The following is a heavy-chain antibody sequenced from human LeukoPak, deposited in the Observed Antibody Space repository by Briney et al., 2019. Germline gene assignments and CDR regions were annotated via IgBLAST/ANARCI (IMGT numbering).Heavy chain of an antibody. J-gene: IGHJ6*02. CDR2: ISGSGGST. Sequence: GGSLRLSCATSGFTFSKYWMSWVRQAPGKGLEWVSAISGSGGSTYYADSVKGRFTISRDNSKNTLYLQMNSLRAEDTAVYYCAKDGWYCSSTSCYGYYGMDVWGQGTTVTVSS. V-gene: IGHV3-23*01. D-gene: IGHD2-2*01. CDR3: AKDGWYCSSTSCYGYYGMDV. CDR1: GFTFSKYW.